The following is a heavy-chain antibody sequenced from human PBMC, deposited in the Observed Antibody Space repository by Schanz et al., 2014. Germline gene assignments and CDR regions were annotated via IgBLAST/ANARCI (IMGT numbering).Heavy chain of an antibody. V-gene: IGHV1-18*01. CDR3: ARVHIATYHYNSPGAFDI. CDR2: INALTGNT. Sequence: QLMQSGSEVRKPGASVKVSCKASGYIFGSHGMTWVRQAPGQGPELMGWINALTGNTQYAQKDQGRVNMTRDTVTTTVHLELTRMRTDDTAIYYCARVHIATYHYNSPGAFDIWGQGTRVTVSS. D-gene: IGHD3-10*01. J-gene: IGHJ3*02. CDR1: GYIFGSHG.